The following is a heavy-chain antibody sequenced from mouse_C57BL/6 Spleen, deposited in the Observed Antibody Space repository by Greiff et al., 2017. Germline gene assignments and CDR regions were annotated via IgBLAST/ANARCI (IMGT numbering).Heavy chain of an antibody. D-gene: IGHD1-1*01. CDR3: ASSNTTVVARAMDY. CDR1: GYTFTSYW. CDR2: INPSSGGT. J-gene: IGHJ4*01. Sequence: VKLVESGAELAKPGASVKLSCKASGYTFTSYWMHWVKQRHGQGLEWIGYINPSSGGTKYNQKFKDKATLTADKSSSTAYMQLSSLTYEDAAVYYCASSNTTVVARAMDYWGQGTSVTVSS. V-gene: IGHV1-7*01.